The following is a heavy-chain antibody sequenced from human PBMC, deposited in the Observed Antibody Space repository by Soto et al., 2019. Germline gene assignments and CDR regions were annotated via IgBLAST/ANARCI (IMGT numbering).Heavy chain of an antibody. CDR3: ARRLYGDYDY. D-gene: IGHD4-17*01. CDR2: ISTYNGNT. J-gene: IGHJ4*02. CDR1: GYSFTTSG. Sequence: QAQLVQSGAEVKKPGASVKVSCKASGYSFTTSGITWVRQAPGQGLEWMGWISTYNGNTNYAQKLQDRVTLTTDTSTSTAYMELRSMRSDGTAVYYCARRLYGDYDYWGQGTLVTVSS. V-gene: IGHV1-18*01.